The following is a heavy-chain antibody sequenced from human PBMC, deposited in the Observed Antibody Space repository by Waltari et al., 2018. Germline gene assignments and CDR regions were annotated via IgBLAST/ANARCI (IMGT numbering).Heavy chain of an antibody. CDR2: IDHRGRT. CDR1: CGPISRGYCD. D-gene: IGHD3-10*01. J-gene: IGHJ3*02. CDR3: ARSLAGLFEALDI. V-gene: IGHV4-30-4*08. Sequence: VPLPGSGPGLGKTFPTLAPTCSVPCGPISRGYCDWGWVRQPPGKGPEGIGYIDHRGRTDYNPSLRSRVTISVDTSKNQFSLRLRSVTATDTAVYYCARSLAGLFEALDIWGQGTRVTVSS.